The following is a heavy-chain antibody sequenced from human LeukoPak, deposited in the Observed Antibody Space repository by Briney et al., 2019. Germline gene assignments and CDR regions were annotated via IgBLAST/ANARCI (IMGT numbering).Heavy chain of an antibody. CDR2: IKSKTDGGTT. J-gene: IGHJ4*02. CDR3: SYGSGSYYEYYFDY. D-gene: IGHD3-10*01. CDR1: GFTLSNAW. V-gene: IGHV3-15*01. Sequence: GGSLRLSCAASGFTLSNAWMSWARQAPGKGLEWVGRIKSKTDGGTTDYAAPVKGRFTISRDDSKNTLYLQMNSLKTEDTAVYYCSYGSGSYYEYYFDYWGQGTLVTVSS.